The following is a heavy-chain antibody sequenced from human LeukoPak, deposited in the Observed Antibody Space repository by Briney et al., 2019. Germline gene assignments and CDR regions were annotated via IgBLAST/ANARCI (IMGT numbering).Heavy chain of an antibody. CDR2: IKQDGAEK. D-gene: IGHD3-22*01. V-gene: IGHV3-7*01. CDR1: GFTFNSYW. CDR3: VKASRGYPEAYGMDV. Sequence: PGRSLRLSCAASGFTFNSYWMNWVRQAPGKGLEWVANIKQDGAEKYYVDSVKGRFTISRDNAKSSLYLQMNSLRAEDTAVYYCVKASRGYPEAYGMDVWGQGTTVTVSS. J-gene: IGHJ6*02.